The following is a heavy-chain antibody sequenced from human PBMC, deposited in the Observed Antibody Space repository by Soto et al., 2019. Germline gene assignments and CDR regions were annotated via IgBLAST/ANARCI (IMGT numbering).Heavy chain of an antibody. J-gene: IGHJ5*02. D-gene: IGHD3-3*01. CDR3: ARATDRPGVLFLEWNNWFDP. CDR1: GGTFSSYT. V-gene: IGHV1-69*02. CDR2: IIPILGIA. Sequence: SVKVSCKASGGTFSSYTISWVRQAPGQGLEWMGRIIPILGIANYAQKFQGRVTITADKSTSTAYMELSSLRSEDTAVYYCARATDRPGVLFLEWNNWFDPWGQGTLVTVS.